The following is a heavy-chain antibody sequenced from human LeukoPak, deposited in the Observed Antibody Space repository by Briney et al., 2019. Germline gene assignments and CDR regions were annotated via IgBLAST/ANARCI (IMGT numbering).Heavy chain of an antibody. CDR2: ISGNNDNP. CDR3: ARDGTSTDDY. D-gene: IGHD1-26*01. Sequence: GASMKVSCKASGYTFSNFGISWVRQAPGQGLEWMGWISGNNDNPNYGQKFQGRFTVTTDSSTSTAYMELRNLRSDDTAVYYCARDGTSTDDYWGQGTLVTVSS. CDR1: GYTFSNFG. J-gene: IGHJ4*02. V-gene: IGHV1-18*01.